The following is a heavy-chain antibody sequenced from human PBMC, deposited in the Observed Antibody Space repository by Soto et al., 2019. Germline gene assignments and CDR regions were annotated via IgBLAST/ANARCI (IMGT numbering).Heavy chain of an antibody. J-gene: IGHJ6*02. V-gene: IGHV3-7*05. CDR3: AAILGMDV. CDR2: IKKDGSEK. CDR1: GFTFSHYW. D-gene: IGHD3-3*02. Sequence: EVQLVESGGGLVQPGGSLRLSCAGSGFTFSHYWMSWVRQAPGKGLEWVANIKKDGSEKYYVDSVKGRFIISRDNGKKSLYLQMNDLRAEDTAVYYCAAILGMDVWGQGTTVTVSS.